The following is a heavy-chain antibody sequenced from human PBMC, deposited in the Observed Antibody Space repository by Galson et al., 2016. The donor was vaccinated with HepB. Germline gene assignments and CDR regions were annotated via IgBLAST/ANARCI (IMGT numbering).Heavy chain of an antibody. V-gene: IGHV3-66*01. Sequence: SLRLSCAASGFTVSSNYMSWVRQAPGKGLEWVSVIYSGGSTYYADYVKGRFTFSRDNSKNTLSLQMNSLRGEDTAVYYCARPPVDGGYSYGPFDHWGQGILVTVS. CDR2: IYSGGST. CDR3: ARPPVDGGYSYGPFDH. D-gene: IGHD5-18*01. J-gene: IGHJ4*02. CDR1: GFTVSSNY.